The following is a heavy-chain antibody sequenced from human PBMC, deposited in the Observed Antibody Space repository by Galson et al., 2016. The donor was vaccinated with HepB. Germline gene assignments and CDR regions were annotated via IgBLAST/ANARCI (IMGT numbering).Heavy chain of an antibody. CDR3: ARHHHFRGVVVVVAFFDS. CDR2: ISYSGST. J-gene: IGHJ4*02. Sequence: SETLSLTCTVSGGSLSSNTYYWGWIRQPPGKGLEWIGSISYSGSTFYNPSLKSRLTISVDTSKNQFSLILTSVTAADTAVYYCARHHHFRGVVVVVAFFDSWSQGTLVTVSS. CDR1: GGSLSSNTYY. D-gene: IGHD2-15*01. V-gene: IGHV4-39*01.